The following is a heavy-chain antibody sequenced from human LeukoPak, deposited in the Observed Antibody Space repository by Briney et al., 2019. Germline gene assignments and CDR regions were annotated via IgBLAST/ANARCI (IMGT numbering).Heavy chain of an antibody. V-gene: IGHV3-30*04. Sequence: GGSLRLSCAASGFTFSSYAMHWVRQAPGKGLEWVAVISYDGSNKYYADSVKGRFTISRDNSKNTLYLQMNSLRAEDTAVYYCARDSSIAAFSHDYWGQGTLVTVSS. J-gene: IGHJ4*02. CDR2: ISYDGSNK. D-gene: IGHD6-6*01. CDR3: ARDSSIAAFSHDY. CDR1: GFTFSSYA.